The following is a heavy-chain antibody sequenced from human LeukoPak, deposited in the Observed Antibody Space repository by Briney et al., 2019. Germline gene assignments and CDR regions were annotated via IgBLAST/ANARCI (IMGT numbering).Heavy chain of an antibody. Sequence: SETLSLTCTVSGGSISSYYWSWIRQPAGKGLEWIGRIYTSGSTNYNPSLKSRVTMSVDTSKNQFSLKLSSVTAADTAVYYCARDRSDSWSGYSKKYDAFDIWGQGTMVTVSS. V-gene: IGHV4-4*07. CDR3: ARDRSDSWSGYSKKYDAFDI. CDR2: IYTSGST. D-gene: IGHD3-3*01. J-gene: IGHJ3*02. CDR1: GGSISSYY.